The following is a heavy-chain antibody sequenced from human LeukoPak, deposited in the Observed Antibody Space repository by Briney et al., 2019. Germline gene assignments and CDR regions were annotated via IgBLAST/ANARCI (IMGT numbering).Heavy chain of an antibody. D-gene: IGHD1-26*01. V-gene: IGHV1-2*02. CDR2: INPNSGGT. CDR3: ASSLYSGSQERDY. CDR1: GYTFTGYY. Sequence: GASVKVSCKASGYTFTGYYMHWVRQPPGQGLEWMGWINPNSGGTNYAQKFQGRVTMTRDTSISTAYMELSRLRSDDTAVYYCASSLYSGSQERDYWGQGTLVTVSS. J-gene: IGHJ4*02.